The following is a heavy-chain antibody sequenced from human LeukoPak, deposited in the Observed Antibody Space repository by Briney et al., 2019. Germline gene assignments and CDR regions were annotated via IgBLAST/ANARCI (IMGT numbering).Heavy chain of an antibody. CDR2: ISSSSSYI. Sequence: PGGSLRLSCAASGFTFSSYSMNWVRQAPGEGLEWVSSISSSSSYIYYADSVKGRFTISRDNAKNSLYLQMNSLRAEDTAVYYCARDSSIAVAGPNWFDPWGQGTLVTVSS. D-gene: IGHD6-19*01. V-gene: IGHV3-21*01. CDR3: ARDSSIAVAGPNWFDP. CDR1: GFTFSSYS. J-gene: IGHJ5*02.